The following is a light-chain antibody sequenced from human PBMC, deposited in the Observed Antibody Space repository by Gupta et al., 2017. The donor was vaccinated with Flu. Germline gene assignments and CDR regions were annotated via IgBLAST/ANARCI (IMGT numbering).Light chain of an antibody. CDR3: QQRSGWPIT. CDR2: EAS. CDR1: QTIRNY. J-gene: IGKJ5*01. Sequence: EIVFTQSPVTLSLSPGERVTLSCRASQTIRNYLAWYQHKRGQAPRLLIYEASNRATGIPPRFSGSGSGTDFTLTISSLETEDFATYYCQQRSGWPITFGQGTRLEIK. V-gene: IGKV3-11*01.